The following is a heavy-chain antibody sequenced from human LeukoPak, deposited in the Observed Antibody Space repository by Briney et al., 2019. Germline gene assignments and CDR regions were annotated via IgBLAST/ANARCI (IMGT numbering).Heavy chain of an antibody. Sequence: ASVKVSCKASGYTFTSYDINWVRQATGQGLEWMGWMNPNSGNTGYAQKFQGRATMTRNTSISTAYMELSSLRSEDTAVYYCARSPPSYGDYARWAFDIWGQGTMVTVSS. D-gene: IGHD4-17*01. CDR2: MNPNSGNT. V-gene: IGHV1-8*01. CDR1: GYTFTSYD. J-gene: IGHJ3*02. CDR3: ARSPPSYGDYARWAFDI.